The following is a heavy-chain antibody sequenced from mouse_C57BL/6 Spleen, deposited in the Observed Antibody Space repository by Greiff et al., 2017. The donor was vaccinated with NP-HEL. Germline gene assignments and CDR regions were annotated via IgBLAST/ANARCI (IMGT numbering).Heavy chain of an antibody. Sequence: QVQLQQSGAELAKPGASVKLSCKASGYTFTSYWMHWVKQRPGQGLEWIGYINPSSGYTKYNQKFKDKATLTVDTSSSTAYMQLSSLTSEDSAVYYCARGWDYWGQGTTLTVSS. CDR1: GYTFTSYW. J-gene: IGHJ2*01. V-gene: IGHV1-7*01. CDR3: ARGWDY. CDR2: INPSSGYT. D-gene: IGHD2-3*01.